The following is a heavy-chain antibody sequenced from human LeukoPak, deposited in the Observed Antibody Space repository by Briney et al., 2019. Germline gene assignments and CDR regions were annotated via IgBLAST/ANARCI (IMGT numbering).Heavy chain of an antibody. J-gene: IGHJ4*02. V-gene: IGHV1-2*06. CDR1: GYTFIGYY. Sequence: ASVKVSCKASGYTFIGYYMHWVRQAPGQGLEWVGRINPTSGGTNYAQKFQGRVTMTRDTSISTAYMELGRLRSDDTAVYYCAIVTAAGAKGVDYWGQGTLVTVSS. CDR3: AIVTAAGAKGVDY. CDR2: INPTSGGT. D-gene: IGHD6-13*01.